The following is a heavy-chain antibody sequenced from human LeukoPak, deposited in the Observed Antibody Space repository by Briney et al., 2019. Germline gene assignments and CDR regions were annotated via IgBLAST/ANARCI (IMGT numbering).Heavy chain of an antibody. Sequence: PSETLSLTCSVSGGSINSYHWSRLRQPPGKGLEWIGYIYYSGSPKYNPSLKNRVTISVDTSKSQFSLNVSSVTAADTAVYYCARAGYSNGYPTIDFWGQGILVTVSS. CDR3: ARAGYSNGYPTIDF. V-gene: IGHV4-59*08. CDR1: GGSINSYH. J-gene: IGHJ4*02. CDR2: IYYSGSP. D-gene: IGHD3-22*01.